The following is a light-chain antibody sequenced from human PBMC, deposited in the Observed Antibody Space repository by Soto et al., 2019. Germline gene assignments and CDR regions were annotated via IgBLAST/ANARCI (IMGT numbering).Light chain of an antibody. CDR3: AAWDDDLHVWL. CDR1: DSNIGATA. J-gene: IGLJ2*01. CDR2: SSN. Sequence: QSVLTQPPSVSATPGQGVTLSCSGGDSNIGATAVNWYQQVPGTAPKLLINSSNQRPSGVPDRISGSKSGTSASLAISGLQSEDEADYYCAAWDDDLHVWLFGGGTKLTVL. V-gene: IGLV1-44*01.